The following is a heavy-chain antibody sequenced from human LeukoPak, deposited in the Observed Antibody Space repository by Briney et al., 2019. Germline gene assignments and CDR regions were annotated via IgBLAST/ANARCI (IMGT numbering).Heavy chain of an antibody. CDR1: GYTFTSYD. CDR2: INPNSGGT. D-gene: IGHD2-15*01. J-gene: IGHJ5*02. Sequence: GASVKVSCKASGYTFTSYDINWVRQAPGQGLEWMGWINPNSGGTNYAQKLQGRVTMTTDTSTSTAYMELRSLRSDDTAVYYCAREPHSGGSCYQGCDWFDPWGQGTLVTVSS. CDR3: AREPHSGGSCYQGCDWFDP. V-gene: IGHV1-18*01.